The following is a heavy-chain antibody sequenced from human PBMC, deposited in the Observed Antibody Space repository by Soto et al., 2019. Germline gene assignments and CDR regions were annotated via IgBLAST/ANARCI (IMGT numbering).Heavy chain of an antibody. V-gene: IGHV3-15*01. CDR1: GFSFNNAW. Sequence: PGVSLRLSCAASGFSFNNAWITCGLQAPGKRLQWGGRIKSKTDGETTDYAAPVTGRFTISRGDSKNMLYLQMNSLTTEDTAVYYCSTHAGPFYGSSGYSYYLNYLDVWGEGTSVTVCS. CDR2: IKSKTDGETT. D-gene: IGHD3-22*01. CDR3: STHAGPFYGSSGYSYYLNYLDV. J-gene: IGHJ6*03.